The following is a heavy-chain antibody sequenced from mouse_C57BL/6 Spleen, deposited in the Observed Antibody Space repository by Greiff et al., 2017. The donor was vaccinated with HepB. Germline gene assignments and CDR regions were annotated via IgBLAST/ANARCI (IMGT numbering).Heavy chain of an antibody. Sequence: LVESGAELVRPGASVPLSCKTSGNTFTAYEMHWVKQTPVHGLEWIGAIDPETGGTAYNQKFKGKAILTADKSSSTAYMELRSLTSEDSAVYYCTRDEGVVAKEGFACWGQGALVTVSA. CDR3: TRDEGVVAKEGFAC. D-gene: IGHD1-1*01. J-gene: IGHJ3*01. V-gene: IGHV1-15*01. CDR1: GNTFTAYE. CDR2: IDPETGGT.